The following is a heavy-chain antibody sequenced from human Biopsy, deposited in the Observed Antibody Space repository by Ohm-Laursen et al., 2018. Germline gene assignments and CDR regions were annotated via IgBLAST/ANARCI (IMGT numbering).Heavy chain of an antibody. V-gene: IGHV1-2*02. CDR2: ISPKSGGT. CDR3: ALQSVAQMKNFDY. CDR1: GFSFTGYY. Sequence: ASVKVSCKASGFSFTGYYIHWVRQAPGQGLEWMGWISPKSGGTNYAQKSQGNITMTKNTSMSTAYMEMSRLRSDDTAVYYCALQSVAQMKNFDYWGQGTLVTVSS. D-gene: IGHD6-19*01. J-gene: IGHJ4*02.